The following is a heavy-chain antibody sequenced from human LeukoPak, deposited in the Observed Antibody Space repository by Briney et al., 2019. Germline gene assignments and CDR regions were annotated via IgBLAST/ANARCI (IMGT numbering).Heavy chain of an antibody. V-gene: IGHV3-7*01. J-gene: IGHJ4*02. D-gene: IGHD3-10*01. CDR1: GFNFRSYW. CDR3: ARDVAGSGSH. CDR2: TKPDGKEE. Sequence: GGSLRLSCAASGFNFRSYWMSWVRQAPGKGLEWVANTKPDGKEEYYVDSVKGRFTISRDNAKNTLYLQVNNLGVDDTAIYYCARDVAGSGSHWGQGTLVTVSS.